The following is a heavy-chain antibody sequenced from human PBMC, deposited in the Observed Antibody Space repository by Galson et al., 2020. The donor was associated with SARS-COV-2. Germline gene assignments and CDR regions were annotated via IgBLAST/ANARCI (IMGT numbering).Heavy chain of an antibody. V-gene: IGHV4-39*01. J-gene: IGHJ2*01. CDR2: IYSTGTT. Sequence: SETLSLTCTVSGGSIRTTRYFWGWIRQPPGKGLEWTGTIYSTGTTYYNPSLRSRVTISVDTSKNQFSLKPNSLTAADTAVYYCAGRGGTVTTQHCDLWGRGTLVTVSS. CDR1: GGSIRTTRYF. CDR3: AGRGGTVTTQHCDL. D-gene: IGHD4-17*01.